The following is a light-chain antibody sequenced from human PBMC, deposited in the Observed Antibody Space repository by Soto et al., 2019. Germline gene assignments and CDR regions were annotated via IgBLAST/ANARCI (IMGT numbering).Light chain of an antibody. V-gene: IGLV2-14*01. CDR2: EVS. CDR1: SSDVGAYKY. CDR3: SSYTTTTAWV. Sequence: QSALTQPASVSGSPGQSITISCTGSSSDVGAYKYVSWFQQHPGKAPKLIIYEVSNRPSGVSDRFSGSKSGNTASLTISGLQAEDEADYHRSSYTTTTAWVFGGGTKVTVL. J-gene: IGLJ3*02.